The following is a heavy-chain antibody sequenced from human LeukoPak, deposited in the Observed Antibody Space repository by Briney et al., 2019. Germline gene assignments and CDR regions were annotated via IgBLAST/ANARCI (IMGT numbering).Heavy chain of an antibody. V-gene: IGHV5-51*01. CDR1: GYSFTSYW. D-gene: IGHD2-2*01. CDR2: IDPGDSDT. J-gene: IGHJ6*03. Sequence: GESLKISCKGSGYSFTSYWIGWVRQMPGKGLEWMGIIDPGDSDTRYSPSFQGQVTISADKSISTAYQQWSSLKASDTAMYYCARRHSSTSWYYYYYLDVWGRGTTVTVSS. CDR3: ARRHSSTSWYYYYYLDV.